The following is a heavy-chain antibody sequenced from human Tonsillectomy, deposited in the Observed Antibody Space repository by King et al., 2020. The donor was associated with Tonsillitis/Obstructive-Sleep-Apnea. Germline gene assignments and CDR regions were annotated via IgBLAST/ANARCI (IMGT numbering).Heavy chain of an antibody. D-gene: IGHD2-2*01. CDR3: ARELGDIVVVPAAPPLVNWFDP. V-gene: IGHV1-2*02. CDR2: INPNSGGT. Sequence: QLVQSGAEVKKPGASVRVSCTASGYTFSDYYMQWVRQAPGQGLEWMGWINPNSGGTDYAQKFQGRVTMTRDTSISTAYMELSRLRSDDTAVYYCARELGDIVVVPAAPPLVNWFDPWGQGTLVTVSS. J-gene: IGHJ5*02. CDR1: GYTFSDYY.